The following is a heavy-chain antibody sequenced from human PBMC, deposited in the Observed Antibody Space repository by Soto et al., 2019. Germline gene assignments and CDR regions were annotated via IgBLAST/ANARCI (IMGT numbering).Heavy chain of an antibody. CDR1: GGSISSGGYY. D-gene: IGHD1-20*01. Sequence: SETLSLTCTVSGGSISSGGYYWSWIRQHPGKGLEWIGYIYYSGSTYYNPSLKSRVTISVDTSKNQFSLKLSSVTAADTAVYYGARAPSPRITGFDGDYYYYMDVWGKGTPVTVSS. V-gene: IGHV4-31*03. J-gene: IGHJ6*03. CDR3: ARAPSPRITGFDGDYYYYMDV. CDR2: IYYSGST.